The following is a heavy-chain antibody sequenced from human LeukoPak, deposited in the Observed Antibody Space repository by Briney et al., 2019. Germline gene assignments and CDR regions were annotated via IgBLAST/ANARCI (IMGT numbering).Heavy chain of an antibody. J-gene: IGHJ4*02. CDR2: ISSGGSTR. V-gene: IGHV3-48*03. D-gene: IGHD7-27*01. CDR1: GFTFSSYE. Sequence: GGSLRLSCAASGFTFSSYEMNWVRQAPGKGLEWLSYISSGGSTRYYADSVKGRFTISRDNAKNSLYLQMNSLRAEDTAVCYCARDTWVDYWGQGTLVTVSS. CDR3: ARDTWVDY.